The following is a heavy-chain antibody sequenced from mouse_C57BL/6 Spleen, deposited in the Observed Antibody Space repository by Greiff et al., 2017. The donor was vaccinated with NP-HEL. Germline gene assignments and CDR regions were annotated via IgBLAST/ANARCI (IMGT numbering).Heavy chain of an antibody. CDR3: ARSITTVAGLDY. D-gene: IGHD1-1*01. V-gene: IGHV1-80*01. CDR1: GYAFSSYW. J-gene: IGHJ2*01. Sequence: QVQLQQSGAELVKPGASVKISCKASGYAFSSYWMNWVKQRPGKGLEWIGQIYPGDGDTNYNGKFKGKATLTADKSSSTAYMQLSSLTSEDSAVYFCARSITTVAGLDYWGQGTTLTVSS. CDR2: IYPGDGDT.